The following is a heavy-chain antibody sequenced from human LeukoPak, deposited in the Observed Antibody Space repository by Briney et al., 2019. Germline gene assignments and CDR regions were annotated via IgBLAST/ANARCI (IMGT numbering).Heavy chain of an antibody. CDR2: IYYSGST. D-gene: IGHD5-18*01. CDR1: GGSISSYY. J-gene: IGHJ4*02. V-gene: IGHV4-59*01. Sequence: SETLSLTCTVSGGSISSYYWSWIRQPPGEGLEWIGYIYYSGSTNYNPSLKSRVTISVDTSKNQFSLKLSSVTAADTAVYYCARGYSYVSYYFDYWGQGTLVTVSS. CDR3: ARGYSYVSYYFDY.